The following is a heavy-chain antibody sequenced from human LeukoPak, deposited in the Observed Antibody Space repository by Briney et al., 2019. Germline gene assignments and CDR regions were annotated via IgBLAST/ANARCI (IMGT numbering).Heavy chain of an antibody. J-gene: IGHJ4*02. D-gene: IGHD3-16*02. V-gene: IGHV4-34*01. CDR1: GGSFSGYY. CDR3: ARGRYYDYVWGSYRPLYFDY. CDR2: INHSGST. Sequence: SETLSLTCAVYGGSFSGYYWSWIRQPPGKGLEWIGEINHSGSTNYNPSLKSRVTISVDTSKNQFSLKLSSVTAADTAVYYCARGRYYDYVWGSYRPLYFDYWGQGTLVTVSS.